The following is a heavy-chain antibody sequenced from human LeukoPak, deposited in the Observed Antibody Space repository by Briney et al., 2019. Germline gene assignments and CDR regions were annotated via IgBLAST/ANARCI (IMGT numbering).Heavy chain of an antibody. V-gene: IGHV4-39*01. CDR2: IYYSGST. CDR1: GGSISSSSYY. J-gene: IGHJ4*02. D-gene: IGHD6-13*01. Sequence: PSETLSLTCTVSGGSISSSSYYWGWIRQPPGKGLEWIGSIYYSGSTYYNPSLKSRVTISVDTSKNQFYLKLSSVTAADTAVYHCARHGIGQQLAPYYFDYCGQGTLVTVSS. CDR3: ARHGIGQQLAPYYFDY.